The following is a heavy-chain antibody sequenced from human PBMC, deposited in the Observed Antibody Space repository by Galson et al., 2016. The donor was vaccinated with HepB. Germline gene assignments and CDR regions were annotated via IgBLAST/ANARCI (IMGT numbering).Heavy chain of an antibody. CDR3: ARDDLVSDGGVDCYAVHFDF. Sequence: SLRLSCAVSGFTFNNAWMSWVRQAPGKGLEWIAYITRSADLIYYADSVKGRFIISRDNAKRSLYLQMHSLRDEDTAVYYCARDDLVSDGGVDCYAVHFDFWGQGTLVTVSS. CDR1: GFTFNNAW. V-gene: IGHV3-11*04. J-gene: IGHJ4*02. CDR2: ITRSADLI. D-gene: IGHD2-21*02.